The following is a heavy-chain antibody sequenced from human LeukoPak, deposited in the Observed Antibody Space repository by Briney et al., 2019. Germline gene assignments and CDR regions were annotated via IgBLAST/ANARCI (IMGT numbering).Heavy chain of an antibody. J-gene: IGHJ4*02. CDR1: GGTFNNSA. D-gene: IGHD3-10*01. Sequence: GASVKVSCKTSGGTFNNSAISWVRQAPGQGLEWMGWISAYNGNTNYAQKLQGRVTMTTDTSTSTAYMELRSLRSDDTAVYYCARDRGSGSYYFDYWGQGTLVTVSS. CDR2: ISAYNGNT. CDR3: ARDRGSGSYYFDY. V-gene: IGHV1-18*01.